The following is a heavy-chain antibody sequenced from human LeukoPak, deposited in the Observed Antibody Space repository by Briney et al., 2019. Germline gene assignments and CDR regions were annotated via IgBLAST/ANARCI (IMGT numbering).Heavy chain of an antibody. CDR3: ARFSNDHGVKFDY. Sequence: SQTLSLTCTVSGGSISSGGYYWSWIRQHPGKGLEWIGYIYYSGSTYYNPSLKSRVTISVDTSKNQFSLKLSSVTAADTAVYYCARFSNDHGVKFDYWGQGTLVTVSS. CDR2: IYYSGST. D-gene: IGHD4-17*01. V-gene: IGHV4-31*03. J-gene: IGHJ4*02. CDR1: GGSISSGGYY.